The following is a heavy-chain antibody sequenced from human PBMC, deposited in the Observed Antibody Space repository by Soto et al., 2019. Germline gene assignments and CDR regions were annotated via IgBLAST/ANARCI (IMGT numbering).Heavy chain of an antibody. CDR3: ASSFLQVFYNKPLANDY. V-gene: IGHV3-48*02. D-gene: IGHD1-1*01. CDR2: ISSSSSTI. J-gene: IGHJ4*02. CDR1: GFTFSSYS. Sequence: GGSLRLSCAASGFTFSSYSMNWVRQAPGKGLEWVSYISSSSSTIYYADSVKGRFTIPRDNAKNSLYLQMNSLRDEDTAVYYCASSFLQVFYNKPLANDYWGQGTLVTVSS.